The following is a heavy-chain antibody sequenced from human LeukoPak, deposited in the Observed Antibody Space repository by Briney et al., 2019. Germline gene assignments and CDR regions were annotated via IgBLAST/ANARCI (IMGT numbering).Heavy chain of an antibody. CDR1: GFTFNSYG. CDR2: IRYDGSYE. V-gene: IGHV3-30*02. CDR3: AKDGGLHLYYYYNYMDI. J-gene: IGHJ6*03. D-gene: IGHD5-24*01. Sequence: PGGSLRLSCAASGFTFNSYGMHWVRQAPGKGLEWVAFIRYDGSYEYYADSVEGRFTISRDNSKTTLYLQMNSLRSEDTAVYYCAKDGGLHLYYYYNYMDIWGKGTTVTVSS.